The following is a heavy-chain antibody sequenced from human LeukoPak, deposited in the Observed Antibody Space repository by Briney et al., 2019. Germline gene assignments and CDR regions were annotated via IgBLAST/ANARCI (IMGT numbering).Heavy chain of an antibody. Sequence: GGSLRLSCAASGFNLSSYCTSWVRQAAGKGLEWVANIKEGGSEKYYVDSVKGRFTISRDNAKNSLYLQMNSLRAEDTAVYYCARDYSDSSGYSPFYYWGQGTLVTVSS. J-gene: IGHJ4*02. CDR3: ARDYSDSSGYSPFYY. CDR1: GFNLSSYC. D-gene: IGHD3-22*01. CDR2: IKEGGSEK. V-gene: IGHV3-7*05.